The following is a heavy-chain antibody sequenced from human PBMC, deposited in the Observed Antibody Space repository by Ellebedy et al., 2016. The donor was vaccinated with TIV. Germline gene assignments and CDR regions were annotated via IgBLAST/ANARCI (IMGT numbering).Heavy chain of an antibody. D-gene: IGHD2-2*01. V-gene: IGHV5-10-1*01. Sequence: GESLKISCEGSGYGFTNYWISWVRQMPGKGLEWMGRIDPSDSYTNYRPSFQGHVTFSVYKSISTAFLHWSSLKASDTAMYYCARHCLETGSTNCYDYWGQGTLVTVSS. CDR2: IDPSDSYT. CDR3: ARHCLETGSTNCYDY. J-gene: IGHJ4*02. CDR1: GYGFTNYW.